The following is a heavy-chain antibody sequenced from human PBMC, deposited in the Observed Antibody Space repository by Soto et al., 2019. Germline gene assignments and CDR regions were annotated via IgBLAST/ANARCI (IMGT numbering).Heavy chain of an antibody. CDR1: GFTFSSYA. J-gene: IGHJ4*02. Sequence: PGGSLILSCAASGFTFSSYAMSWVRQAPGKGLEWVSAISGSGGSTCYADSVKGRFTISRDNSKNTLYLQMNSLRAEDTAVYYCAKNLVGVATKLDYWGQGTLVTVSS. CDR3: AKNLVGVATKLDY. D-gene: IGHD5-12*01. V-gene: IGHV3-23*01. CDR2: ISGSGGST.